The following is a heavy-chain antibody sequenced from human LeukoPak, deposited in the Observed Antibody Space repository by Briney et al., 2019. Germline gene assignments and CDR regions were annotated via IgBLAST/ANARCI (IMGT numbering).Heavy chain of an antibody. Sequence: GGSLRLSCAASGFTFSNCVMSWARQAPGKGLEWVSSISGPGGAAFYADPVRGRFTISRDNSKNTLYSHMNNLRAEDTAMYYCAKPIAVAGQYYNWFDPWGRGTLVTVSS. CDR1: GFTFSNCV. D-gene: IGHD6-19*01. CDR3: AKPIAVAGQYYNWFDP. J-gene: IGHJ5*02. CDR2: ISGPGGAA. V-gene: IGHV3-23*01.